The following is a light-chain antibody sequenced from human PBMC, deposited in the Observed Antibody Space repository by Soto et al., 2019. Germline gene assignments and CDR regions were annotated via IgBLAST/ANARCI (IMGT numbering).Light chain of an antibody. CDR2: DVT. CDR3: SSYTSSSTNV. V-gene: IGLV2-14*01. CDR1: RSDVGGYNY. Sequence: QSVLTQPASVSGSPGQPITISCTGTRSDVGGYNYVYWHQQHPGKAPKLMIYDVTNRPSGVSDRFSGSKSGNTASLTISGLQAEDEADYYCSSYTSSSTNVFGAGTKVTV. J-gene: IGLJ1*01.